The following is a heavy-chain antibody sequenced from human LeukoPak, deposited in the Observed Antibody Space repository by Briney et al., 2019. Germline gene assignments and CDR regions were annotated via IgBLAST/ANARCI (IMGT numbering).Heavy chain of an antibody. CDR1: GGSFSGYY. CDR3: ARIREYAFFDY. J-gene: IGHJ4*02. CDR2: INHSGST. Sequence: SETLSLTCAVYGGSFSGYYWSWIRQPPGKGLEWIGEINHSGSTNYNPSLKSRVTISVDTSKNQFSLKLSSVTAADTAVYYCARIREYAFFDYWGQGTLVTVSS. D-gene: IGHD2/OR15-2a*01. V-gene: IGHV4-34*01.